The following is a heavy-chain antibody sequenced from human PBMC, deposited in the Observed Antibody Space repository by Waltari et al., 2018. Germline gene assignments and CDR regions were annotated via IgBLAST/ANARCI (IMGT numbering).Heavy chain of an antibody. Sequence: QVNLVESGGGVVQPGGSLRLSCATSGFTFSNFGMHWGRQAPGKGLEWVALIWFDGSDKFYADSVRGRFTISRDNSARTLYLDMDSLRLDDTAMYYCAKDAFGNTYLDFWGQGTLVTVSS. J-gene: IGHJ4*02. D-gene: IGHD2-2*02. CDR3: AKDAFGNTYLDF. V-gene: IGHV3-30*02. CDR2: IWFDGSDK. CDR1: GFTFSNFG.